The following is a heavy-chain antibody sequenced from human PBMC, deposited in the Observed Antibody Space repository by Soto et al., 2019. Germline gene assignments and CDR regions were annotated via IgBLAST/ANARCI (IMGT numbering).Heavy chain of an antibody. V-gene: IGHV3-30*18. J-gene: IGHJ4*02. D-gene: IGHD4-17*01. Sequence: QVQLVESGGGVVQPGRSLRLSCAASGFTFSSYGMHWVRQAPGKGLEWVAVISYDGSNKYYADSVKGRFTISRDNSKNTLYLRMNSLRAEDTAVYYCAKDHLYGPHLDYWGQGTLVTVSS. CDR2: ISYDGSNK. CDR3: AKDHLYGPHLDY. CDR1: GFTFSSYG.